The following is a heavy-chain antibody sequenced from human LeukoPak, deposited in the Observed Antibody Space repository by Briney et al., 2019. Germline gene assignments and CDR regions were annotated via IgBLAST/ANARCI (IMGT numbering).Heavy chain of an antibody. CDR3: ARPYYYDSRIDP. CDR2: MYYSGST. D-gene: IGHD3-22*01. Sequence: SQTLSLTCTVSGGSISSGDYYWSWIRQPPGKSLEWIGYMYYSGSTYYNPSLKSRATISVDTSKNQFSLKVRSVTAADTAVYYCARPYYYDSRIDPWGQGTVVTVSS. CDR1: GGSISSGDYY. V-gene: IGHV4-30-4*01. J-gene: IGHJ5*02.